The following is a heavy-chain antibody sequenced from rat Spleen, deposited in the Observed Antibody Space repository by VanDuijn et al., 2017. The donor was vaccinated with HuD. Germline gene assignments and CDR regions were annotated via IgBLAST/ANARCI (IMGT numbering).Heavy chain of an antibody. Sequence: EVQLVESGGGLVQPGRSLKLSCAASGFTFSSHVMAWVRQAPTKGLEWVASISPSGGITDYRDSVKGRFTISRDNAKSTLYLQMDSLRSEDTATYYCARHGSYSSYIRYYVMDAWGQGASVTVSS. CDR3: ARHGSYSSYIRYYVMDA. V-gene: IGHV5S23*01. CDR1: GFTFSSHV. CDR2: ISPSGGIT. J-gene: IGHJ4*01. D-gene: IGHD1-2*01.